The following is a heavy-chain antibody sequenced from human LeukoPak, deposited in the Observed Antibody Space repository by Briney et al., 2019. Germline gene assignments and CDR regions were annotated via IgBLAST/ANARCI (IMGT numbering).Heavy chain of an antibody. CDR1: GYSISSAYY. Sequence: SETLSLTCTVSGYSISSAYYWGWIRQPPGKGLEWIGSIYHSGSTYYNPSLKSRVTISVDTSKNQFSLKLSSVTAADTAVYYCARDRVGQQLLGRNYYYYYMDVWGKGTTVTISS. J-gene: IGHJ6*03. D-gene: IGHD2-2*01. CDR3: ARDRVGQQLLGRNYYYYYMDV. V-gene: IGHV4-38-2*02. CDR2: IYHSGST.